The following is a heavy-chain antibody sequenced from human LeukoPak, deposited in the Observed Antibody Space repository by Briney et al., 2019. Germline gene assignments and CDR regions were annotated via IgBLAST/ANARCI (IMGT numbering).Heavy chain of an antibody. D-gene: IGHD3-22*01. J-gene: IGHJ4*02. CDR3: ARDPSGYFNY. V-gene: IGHV4-61*01. Sequence: SETLSLTCTVSGGSISSSSYYWGWIRQPPGKGLEWIGYIYYSGDTNYNPSLKGRVTISVDTSKNQVSLKLSSVTAADTAVYYCARDPSGYFNYWGQGTLVTVSS. CDR1: GGSISSSSYY. CDR2: IYYSGDT.